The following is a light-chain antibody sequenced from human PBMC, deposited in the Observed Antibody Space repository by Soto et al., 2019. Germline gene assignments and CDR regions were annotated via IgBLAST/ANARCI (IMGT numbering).Light chain of an antibody. CDR1: QRFSSN. V-gene: IGKV3D-15*01. Sequence: ETVMTQSPATLSVSPGERATLSCRASQRFSSNLDWYQQKPGQAPRLLIYGASTRATGIPARFSGSGSGTEFTRTSSSLQSEDLEVYYCQQYKNWPLTVGGGTKVEIK. J-gene: IGKJ4*01. CDR2: GAS. CDR3: QQYKNWPLT.